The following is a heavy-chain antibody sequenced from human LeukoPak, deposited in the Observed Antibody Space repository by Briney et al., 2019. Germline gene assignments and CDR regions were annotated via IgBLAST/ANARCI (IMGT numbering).Heavy chain of an antibody. CDR1: GGSISSYN. CDR3: ARAGGDYFYYYYYMDV. CDR2: IYTSGST. D-gene: IGHD4-17*01. J-gene: IGHJ6*03. Sequence: PSETLSLTCTVSGGSISSYNWSWIRQPAGKGLEWIGRIYTSGSTNYNPSLKSRVTMSVDTSKNQFSLKLSSVTAADTAVYYCARAGGDYFYYYYYMDVWGKGTTVTVSS. V-gene: IGHV4-4*07.